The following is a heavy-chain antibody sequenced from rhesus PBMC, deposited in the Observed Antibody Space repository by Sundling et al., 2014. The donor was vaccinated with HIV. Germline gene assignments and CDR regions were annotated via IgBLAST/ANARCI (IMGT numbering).Heavy chain of an antibody. CDR1: GGSIRDSYR. Sequence: QVQLQESGPGVVKPSETLSLTCAVSGGSIRDSYRWHWIRQPPGKGLEYIGRIHADRGSTNYNPSLTSRVSISTDTSKNQFSLDLSSVTAADTAVYYCARGLGNFDYWGQGVLVTVSS. V-gene: IGHV4S10*01. CDR3: ARGLGNFDY. D-gene: IGHD1-44*01. J-gene: IGHJ4*01. CDR2: IHADRGST.